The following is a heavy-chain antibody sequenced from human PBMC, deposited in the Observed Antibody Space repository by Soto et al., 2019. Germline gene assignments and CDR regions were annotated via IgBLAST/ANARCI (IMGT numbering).Heavy chain of an antibody. CDR2: ISAYNGNT. V-gene: IGHV1-18*01. CDR3: ARSPKRSMVRGALDWFDS. Sequence: QVQLVQSGAEVKKPGASVKVSCKASGYTFTSYGIRWVRQAPGQGLEWMGWISAYNGNTNYAQKLQGRVTMTTDTSTSTADMELRRLRSDDTAVYYCARSPKRSMVRGALDWFDSWGQGTLVTVSS. D-gene: IGHD3-10*01. CDR1: GYTFTSYG. J-gene: IGHJ5*01.